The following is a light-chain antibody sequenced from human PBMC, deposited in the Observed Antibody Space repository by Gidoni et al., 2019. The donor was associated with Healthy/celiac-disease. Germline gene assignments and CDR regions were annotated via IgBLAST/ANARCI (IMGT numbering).Light chain of an antibody. V-gene: IGKV1-39*01. CDR2: SAS. CDR1: QSISSY. J-gene: IGKJ1*01. CDR3: QQSYSTPTT. Sequence: DIQMTQSPSSLSASVGDRVTITCRASQSISSYLNWYQQKPGQAPKLLIYSASSLQSGVPSMFSGSGSGIDFTLTISSLQPEDFATYYCQQSYSTPTTFGQGTKVEIK.